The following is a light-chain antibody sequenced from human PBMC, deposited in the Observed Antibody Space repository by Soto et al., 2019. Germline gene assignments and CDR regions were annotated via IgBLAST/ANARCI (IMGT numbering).Light chain of an antibody. J-gene: IGKJ2*01. CDR2: DAS. CDR1: QSISNC. CDR3: QQYNSYPHT. V-gene: IGKV1-5*01. Sequence: DIEMTQSPSTLSASVGDRVTLTCRASQSISNCLAWYQQKPGKVPKLLIYDASTLETGVPSRFSGSGSGTEFTLTISSLQPEDFAAYYCQQYNSYPHTFGQGTKLEIK.